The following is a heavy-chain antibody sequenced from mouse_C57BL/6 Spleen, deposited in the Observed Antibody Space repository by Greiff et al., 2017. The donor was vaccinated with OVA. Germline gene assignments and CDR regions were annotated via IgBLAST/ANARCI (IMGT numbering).Heavy chain of an antibody. V-gene: IGHV1-64*01. CDR2: IHPNSGST. D-gene: IGHD4-1*01. Sequence: VQLQQPGAELVKPGASVKLSCKASGYTFTSYWMHWVKQRPGQGLEWIGMIHPNSGSTNYNEKFKSKATLTVDKSSSTAYMQLSSLTSEDSAVYYCARTGREGDFDYWGQGTTLTVSS. CDR3: ARTGREGDFDY. CDR1: GYTFTSYW. J-gene: IGHJ2*01.